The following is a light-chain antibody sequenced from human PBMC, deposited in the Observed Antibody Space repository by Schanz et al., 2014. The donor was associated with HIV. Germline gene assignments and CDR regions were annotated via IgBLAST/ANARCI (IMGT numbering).Light chain of an antibody. Sequence: QSALTQPPSASGSPGQSVTISCTGTSSDVGGYNYVSWYQQHPGKAPKLMIYEVSKRPSGVPDRFSGSKSGNTASLTVSGLQAEDEADYYCSSYATTKDLLFGGGTKVTVL. V-gene: IGLV2-8*01. CDR3: SSYATTKDLL. CDR2: EVS. CDR1: SSDVGGYNY. J-gene: IGLJ2*01.